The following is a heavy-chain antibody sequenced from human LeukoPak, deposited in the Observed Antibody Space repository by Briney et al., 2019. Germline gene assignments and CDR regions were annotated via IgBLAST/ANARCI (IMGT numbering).Heavy chain of an antibody. CDR1: GFTFSSYG. V-gene: IGHV3-33*06. J-gene: IGHJ4*02. D-gene: IGHD2-21*02. CDR2: IWYDGSNK. CDR3: AKDLFPAWGCGGDCYHPGALF. Sequence: PGGSLRLSCAASGFTFSSYGMHWVRQAPGKGLEWVAVIWYDGSNKYYADSVKGRFTISRDNSKNTLYLQMNSLRAEDTAVYYCAKDLFPAWGCGGDCYHPGALFWGQGTLVTVSS.